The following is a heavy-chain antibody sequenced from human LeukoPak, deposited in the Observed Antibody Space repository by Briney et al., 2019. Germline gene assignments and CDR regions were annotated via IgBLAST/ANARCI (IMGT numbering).Heavy chain of an antibody. J-gene: IGHJ4*02. CDR2: IKENGSEK. D-gene: IGHD6-19*01. CDR3: ARAGSGRFED. V-gene: IGHV3-7*01. CDR1: GFTFSSYG. Sequence: QPGGSLRLSCAASGFTFSSYGMHWVRQAPGKGLEWVANIKENGSEKYHVDSLKGRFTISRDNAKNSLYLQMNSLRAEDTAMYYCARAGSGRFEDWGQGTLVTVSS.